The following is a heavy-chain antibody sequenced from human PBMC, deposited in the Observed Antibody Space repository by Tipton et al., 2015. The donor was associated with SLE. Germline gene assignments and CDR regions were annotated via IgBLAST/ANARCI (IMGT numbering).Heavy chain of an antibody. Sequence: TLSLTCTVSGDSIGSSGYYWGWIRQPPGKGLEWIGSIFYTGTTNYSPSLKSRVTISLDTSKNQFSLKLSSVTAADTAVYYCARHSPNWFDPWGQGMLVTVSS. V-gene: IGHV4-39*07. J-gene: IGHJ5*02. CDR2: IFYTGTT. CDR3: ARHSPNWFDP. CDR1: GDSIGSSGYY.